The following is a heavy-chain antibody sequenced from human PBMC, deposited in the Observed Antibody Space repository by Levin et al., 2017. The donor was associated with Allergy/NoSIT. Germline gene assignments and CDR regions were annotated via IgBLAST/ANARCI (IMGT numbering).Heavy chain of an antibody. D-gene: IGHD2-2*01. CDR2: MSGSGTT. V-gene: IGHV3-23*01. CDR3: AKDRGAVVPADFDY. Sequence: GESLKISCAASGFTFRNYVMSWVRQAPGKGLEWVSGMSGSGTTYYADSVKGRFTVSRDNSKNTFYMEMNSLRGEDTALYYCAKDRGAVVPADFDYWGQGTLVTVSS. J-gene: IGHJ4*02. CDR1: GFTFRNYV.